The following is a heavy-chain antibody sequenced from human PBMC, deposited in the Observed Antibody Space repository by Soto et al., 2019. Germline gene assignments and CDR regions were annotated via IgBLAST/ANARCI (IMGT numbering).Heavy chain of an antibody. CDR1: GGTFSSYA. J-gene: IGHJ6*02. CDR3: ASKRGYSYGRYYYGMDV. Sequence: QVQLVQSGAEVKKPGSSVKVSCKASGGTFSSYAISWVRQAPGQGLEWMGGIIPIFGTANYAQKFQGRVTITADESTSTAYMELSSLRSEDTAVYYCASKRGYSYGRYYYGMDVWGQGTTVTVSS. CDR2: IIPIFGTA. V-gene: IGHV1-69*12. D-gene: IGHD5-18*01.